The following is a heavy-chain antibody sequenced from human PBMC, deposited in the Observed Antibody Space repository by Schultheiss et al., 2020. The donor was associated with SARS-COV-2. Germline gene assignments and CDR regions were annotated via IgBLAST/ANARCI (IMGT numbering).Heavy chain of an antibody. J-gene: IGHJ4*02. Sequence: SETLSLTCTVSGGSISSYYWSWIRQPPGKGLEWIGYIYHSGSTNYNPSLKSRVTISVDKSKNQFSLKLSSVTAADTAVYYCARCNGHHLNYDYWGQGTLVTVSS. V-gene: IGHV4-59*12. CDR2: IYHSGST. CDR3: ARCNGHHLNYDY. D-gene: IGHD2-8*01. CDR1: GGSISSYY.